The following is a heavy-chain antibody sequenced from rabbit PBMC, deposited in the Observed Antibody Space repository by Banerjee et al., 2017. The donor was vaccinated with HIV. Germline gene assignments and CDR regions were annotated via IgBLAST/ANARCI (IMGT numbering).Heavy chain of an antibody. J-gene: IGHJ3*01. Sequence: QEQLEESGGDLVKPEGSLTLTCTVSGFDLSNYWMCWVRQAPGKGLEWVACVGIDSGSTYYASRAKGRFTISKTSSTTVTLQMTSLTAADTATYFCARDLAGVIGWNFGLWGQGTLVTVS. V-gene: IGHV1S45*01. CDR3: ARDLAGVIGWNFGL. CDR1: GFDLSNYW. CDR2: VGIDSGST. D-gene: IGHD4-1*01.